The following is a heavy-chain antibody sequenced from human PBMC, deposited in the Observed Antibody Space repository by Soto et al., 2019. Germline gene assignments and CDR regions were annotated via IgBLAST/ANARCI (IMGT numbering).Heavy chain of an antibody. V-gene: IGHV4-61*01. CDR3: ASVTRTCISTSCYRYYYGMDV. CDR2: IYYSGST. D-gene: IGHD2-2*02. CDR1: GGSVSSGSYY. Sequence: SETLSLTCTVSGGSVSSGSYYWSWIRQPPGKGLEWIGYIYYSGSTNYNPSLKSRVTISVDTSKNQFSLKLSSVTAADTAVYYCASVTRTCISTSCYRYYYGMDVWGQGTTVTVAS. J-gene: IGHJ6*02.